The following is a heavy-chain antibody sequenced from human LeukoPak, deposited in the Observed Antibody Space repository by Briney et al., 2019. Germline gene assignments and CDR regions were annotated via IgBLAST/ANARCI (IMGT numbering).Heavy chain of an antibody. D-gene: IGHD3-10*01. CDR1: GGTFSSYA. Sequence: SVKVSCKASGGTFSSYAISWVRQAPGQGLEWMGGIIPIFGTANYAQKFQGRVTITADKSTSTAYMELSSLRSEDTAVYYCASLGVVRGVTIDYWGQGTLVSVSS. CDR3: ASLGVVRGVTIDY. J-gene: IGHJ4*02. CDR2: IIPIFGTA. V-gene: IGHV1-69*06.